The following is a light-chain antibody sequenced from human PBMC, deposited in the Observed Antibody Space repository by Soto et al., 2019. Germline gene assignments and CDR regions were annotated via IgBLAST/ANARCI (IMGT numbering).Light chain of an antibody. CDR2: GAS. CDR3: QQYGSSPLT. J-gene: IGKJ4*01. V-gene: IGKV3-20*01. Sequence: EIVLTQSPGTLSLSPGERATLSCRASQSVSNRYVAWYQQKPGQAPRVLMYGASSRATGIPDRFSGSGSGTEFPLTISRLEPEDSAVYYCQQYGSSPLTFGGGTKVDIK. CDR1: QSVSNRY.